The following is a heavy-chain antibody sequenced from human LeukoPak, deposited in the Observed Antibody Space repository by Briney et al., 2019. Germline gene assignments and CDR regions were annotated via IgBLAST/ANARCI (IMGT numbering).Heavy chain of an antibody. CDR3: ARHSLSAGEEQNWFDP. J-gene: IGHJ5*02. Sequence: SETLSLTCIVSGGSISSYYWSWIRQPPGKGLEWIGYIYYSGSTNYNPSLKSRVTISVDTSKNQFSLKLSSVTAADTAVYYCARHSLSAGEEQNWFDPWGQGTLVTVSS. V-gene: IGHV4-59*08. CDR1: GGSISSYY. D-gene: IGHD1-26*01. CDR2: IYYSGST.